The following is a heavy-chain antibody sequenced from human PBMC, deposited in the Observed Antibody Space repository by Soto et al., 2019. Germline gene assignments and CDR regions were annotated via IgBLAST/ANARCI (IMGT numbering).Heavy chain of an antibody. V-gene: IGHV1-69*02. Sequence: GASVKVSCKASGGTFSSYTISWVRQAPGQGLEWMGRIIPILGIANYAQKFQGRVTITADKSTSTAYMELSSLRSEDTAVYYCARHGVERGVNDAFDIWGQGTMVTVSS. J-gene: IGHJ3*02. CDR3: ARHGVERGVNDAFDI. CDR2: IIPILGIA. CDR1: GGTFSSYT. D-gene: IGHD3-3*01.